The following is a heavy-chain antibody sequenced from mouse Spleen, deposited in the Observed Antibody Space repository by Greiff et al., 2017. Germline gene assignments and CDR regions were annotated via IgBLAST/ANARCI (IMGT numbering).Heavy chain of an antibody. V-gene: IGHV1-76*01. CDR3: ARMRGDQD. Sequence: VQLVESGAELVRPGASVKLSCKASGYTFTDYYINWVKQRPGQGLEWIARIYPGSGNTYYNEKFKGKATLTAEKSSSTAYMQLSSLTSEDSAVYFCARMRGDQDWGQGTLVTVSA. CDR1: GYTFTDYY. CDR2: IYPGSGNT. J-gene: IGHJ3*01.